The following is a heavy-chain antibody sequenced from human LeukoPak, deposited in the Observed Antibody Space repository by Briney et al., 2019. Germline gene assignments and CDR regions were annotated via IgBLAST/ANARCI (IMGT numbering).Heavy chain of an antibody. Sequence: GGSLRLSCAASRFTFSSYSMNWVRQAPGKGLEWVSSISSSSSYIYYADSVKGRFTISRDNAKNSLYLQMNSLRAEDTAVYYCARDPVYDSSAKNAFDIWGQGTMVTVSS. CDR2: ISSSSSYI. CDR3: ARDPVYDSSAKNAFDI. V-gene: IGHV3-21*01. D-gene: IGHD3-22*01. J-gene: IGHJ3*02. CDR1: RFTFSSYS.